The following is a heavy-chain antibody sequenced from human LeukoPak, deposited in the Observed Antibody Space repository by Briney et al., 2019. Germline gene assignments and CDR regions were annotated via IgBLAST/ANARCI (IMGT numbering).Heavy chain of an antibody. D-gene: IGHD3-9*01. CDR3: ARAPSTYYDILTGHMDV. Sequence: GGSLRLSCAASGFTFTTYAMSWVRQAPGKGLEWVSSIANDGGSTYYADSVKGRFTISRDNSRNTVYLQMNSLRAEDTAVYYCARAPSTYYDILTGHMDVWGQGTTVTVSS. CDR1: GFTFTTYA. CDR2: IANDGGST. V-gene: IGHV3-23*01. J-gene: IGHJ6*02.